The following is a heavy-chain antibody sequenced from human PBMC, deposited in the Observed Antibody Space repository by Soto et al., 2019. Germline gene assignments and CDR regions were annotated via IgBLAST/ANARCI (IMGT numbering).Heavy chain of an antibody. J-gene: IGHJ6*02. D-gene: IGHD3-10*01. CDR3: ARASRYYGSGSYYKHYYYYGMDV. CDR2: INSDGSST. Sequence: VQLVESGGGLVQPGGSLRLSCAASGFTFSSYWMHWVRQAPGKGLVWVSRINSDGSSTSYADSVKGRFTISRDNAKNTLYLQMNSLRAEDTAVYYCARASRYYGSGSYYKHYYYYGMDVWGQGTTVTVSS. CDR1: GFTFSSYW. V-gene: IGHV3-74*01.